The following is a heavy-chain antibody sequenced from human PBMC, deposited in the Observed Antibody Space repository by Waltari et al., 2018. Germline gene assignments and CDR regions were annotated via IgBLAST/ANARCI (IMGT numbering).Heavy chain of an antibody. J-gene: IGHJ4*02. CDR3: ARQVGHFDF. Sequence: QVQLQQSGPGLVKPSQSLLLTCVISGDSVSSNSAAWNWIRHSPSRGLEWLGRTYDRSKWFNDYAVSVKSRITINPDTVKNQFSLQLNSVTPEDTAVYYCARQVGHFDFWGQGTLVTVSS. CDR2: TYDRSKWFN. V-gene: IGHV6-1*01. CDR1: GDSVSSNSAA.